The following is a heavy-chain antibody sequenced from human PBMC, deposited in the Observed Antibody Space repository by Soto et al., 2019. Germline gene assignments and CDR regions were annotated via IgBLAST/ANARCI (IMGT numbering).Heavy chain of an antibody. J-gene: IGHJ5*02. CDR3: ARDEGGGIYDWFDP. CDR2: ISSSSSYI. V-gene: IGHV3-21*01. Sequence: EVQLVESGGGLVKPGGSLRLSCAASGFTFSSYSMNWVRQAPGKGLEWVSSISSSSSYIYYADSVKGRFTISRDNAKNSLYLQINSLRAEDTAVYYCARDEGGGIYDWFDPWGQGTLVTVSS. CDR1: GFTFSSYS. D-gene: IGHD5-12*01.